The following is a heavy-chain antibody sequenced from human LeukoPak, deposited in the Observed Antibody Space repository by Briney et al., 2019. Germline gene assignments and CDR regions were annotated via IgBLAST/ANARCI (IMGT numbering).Heavy chain of an antibody. J-gene: IGHJ4*02. CDR2: ISSSGSTI. CDR3: AKVSLLFVVPAAIRDQQNDY. V-gene: IGHV3-48*01. Sequence: GGSLRLSCTASTFFINSYTMNWVRQPPGKGLEWFSYISSSGSTISYADSVKGGFTISRDNSKNTLYLQMNSLRAEDTAVYYCAKVSLLFVVPAAIRDQQNDYWGQGTLVTVSS. CDR1: TFFINSYT. D-gene: IGHD2-2*01.